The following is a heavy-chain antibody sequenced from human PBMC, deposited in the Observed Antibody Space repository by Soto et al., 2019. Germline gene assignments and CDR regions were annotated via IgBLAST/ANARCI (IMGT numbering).Heavy chain of an antibody. V-gene: IGHV1-69*04. J-gene: IGHJ4*02. D-gene: IGHD6-13*01. CDR3: ARETGSSWPPYYFDY. CDR1: GGTFSSYT. Sequence: ASVKVSCKASGGTFSSYTISCVRQAPGQGLEWMGRIIPILGIANYAQKFQGRVTITADKSTSTAYMELSSLRSEDTAVYYCARETGSSWPPYYFDYWGQGTLVTVSS. CDR2: IIPILGIA.